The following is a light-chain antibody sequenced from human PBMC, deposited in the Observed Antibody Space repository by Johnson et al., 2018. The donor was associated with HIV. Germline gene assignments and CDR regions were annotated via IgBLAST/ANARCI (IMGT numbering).Light chain of an antibody. CDR1: SSNIGNNY. CDR2: DNN. J-gene: IGLJ1*01. Sequence: VLTQPPSVSAAPGQKVTISCSGSSSNIGNNYVSWYQQLPGTAPKLLIYDNNKRPSGIPDRFSGSRSGTSATLGITGLQTGDEADYYCATWDTSLSAGGVFGTGTKVAVL. V-gene: IGLV1-51*01. CDR3: ATWDTSLSAGGV.